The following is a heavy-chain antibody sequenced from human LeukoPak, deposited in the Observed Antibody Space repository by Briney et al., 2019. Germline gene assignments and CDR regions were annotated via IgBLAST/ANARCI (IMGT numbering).Heavy chain of an antibody. V-gene: IGHV4-38-2*02. CDR3: ARDRSYDSSGYYLSDYFDY. D-gene: IGHD3-22*01. J-gene: IGHJ4*02. CDR2: IYHSGST. Sequence: KPSETLSLTCAVSGYSISSGYYWGWIRQPPGKALEWIGSIYHSGSTYYNPSLKSRVTISVDTSKNQFSLKLSSVTAADTAVYYCARDRSYDSSGYYLSDYFDYWGQGTLVTVSS. CDR1: GYSISSGYY.